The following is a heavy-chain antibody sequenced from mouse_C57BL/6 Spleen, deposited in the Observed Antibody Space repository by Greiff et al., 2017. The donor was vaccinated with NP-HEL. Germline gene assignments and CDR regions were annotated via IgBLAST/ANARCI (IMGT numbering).Heavy chain of an antibody. Sequence: EVQLVESGGGLVKPGGSLKLSCAASGFTFSDYGMHWVRQAPEKGLEWVAYISSGSSTIYYADKVKGRFTISRDNAKNTLFLQMTSLRSEDTDLYYCANIYEGNAMDYWGQGTSVTVSS. CDR1: GFTFSDYG. CDR2: ISSGSSTI. J-gene: IGHJ4*01. CDR3: ANIYEGNAMDY. D-gene: IGHD1-1*01. V-gene: IGHV5-17*01.